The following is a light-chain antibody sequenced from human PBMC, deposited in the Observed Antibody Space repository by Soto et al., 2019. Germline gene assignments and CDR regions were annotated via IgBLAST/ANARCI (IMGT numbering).Light chain of an antibody. Sequence: IVLTQSPSTLSLSPGESATLYCRASQTVSITYLTWYQQKTGQAPRLIIFGASIRATGLPDRFSGGGYGTDVNLTISRLETEDFAVYYCQQYGSSPGTFGPGTKVDIK. CDR3: QQYGSSPGT. V-gene: IGKV3-20*01. J-gene: IGKJ1*01. CDR1: QTVSITY. CDR2: GAS.